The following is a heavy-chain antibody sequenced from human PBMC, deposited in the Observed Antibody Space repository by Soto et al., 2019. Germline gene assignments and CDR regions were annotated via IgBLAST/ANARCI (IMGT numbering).Heavy chain of an antibody. D-gene: IGHD5-18*01. CDR3: ARRLDTDAYYYYGMDV. Sequence: PGESLKISCKGSGYSFTSYWISWVRQMPGKGLEWMGRIDPSDSYTNYSPSFQGHVTISADKSISTAYLQWSSLKASDTAMYYCARRLDTDAYYYYGMDVWGQGTTVTVSS. V-gene: IGHV5-10-1*01. CDR1: GYSFTSYW. J-gene: IGHJ6*02. CDR2: IDPSDSYT.